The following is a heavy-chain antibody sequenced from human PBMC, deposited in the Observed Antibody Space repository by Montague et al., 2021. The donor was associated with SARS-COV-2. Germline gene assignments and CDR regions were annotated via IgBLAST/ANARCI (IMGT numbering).Heavy chain of an antibody. CDR2: IHYSKTN. J-gene: IGHJ5*02. CDR3: ARHATSTGYWSRFDP. D-gene: IGHD5-12*01. V-gene: IGHV4-39*01. Sequence: SETLSLTCTVSGGSITSSLYYWIWLRQPPGMGLNWIGSIHYSKTNTYNPSRQVSVTIAVDTSKYQFSLKLTSVTAADTAVYYCARHATSTGYWSRFDPWGQGTLVTVSS. CDR1: GGSITSSLYY.